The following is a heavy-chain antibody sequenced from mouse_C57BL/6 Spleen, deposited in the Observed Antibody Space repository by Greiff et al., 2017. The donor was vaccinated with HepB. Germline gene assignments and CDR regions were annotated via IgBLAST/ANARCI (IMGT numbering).Heavy chain of an antibody. D-gene: IGHD1-1*01. CDR1: GYTFTSYG. Sequence: VHLVESGAELARPGASVKLSCKASGYTFTSYGISWVKQRTGQGLEWIGEIYPRSGNTYYNEKFKGKATLTADKSSSTAYMELRSLTSEDSAVYFCARGDYGSSYGYFDYWGQGTTLTVSS. CDR2: IYPRSGNT. V-gene: IGHV1-81*01. J-gene: IGHJ2*01. CDR3: ARGDYGSSYGYFDY.